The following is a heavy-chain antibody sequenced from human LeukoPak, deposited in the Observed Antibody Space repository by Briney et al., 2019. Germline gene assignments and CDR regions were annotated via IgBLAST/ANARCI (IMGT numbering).Heavy chain of an antibody. CDR2: IIPIFGKA. V-gene: IGHV1-69*05. CDR1: GGTFSSYA. CDR3: ARTTNYDFWSCYYSDRSSRTPDYYYYMDV. D-gene: IGHD3-3*01. J-gene: IGHJ6*03. Sequence: ASVTVSCKASGGTFSSYAISWVRQAPGQGLEWMGGIIPIFGKANYAQTLQGRVTINTDESTNTAYMEVGRLRSEETAVYYCARTTNYDFWSCYYSDRSSRTPDYYYYMDVWGKGTTVTVSS.